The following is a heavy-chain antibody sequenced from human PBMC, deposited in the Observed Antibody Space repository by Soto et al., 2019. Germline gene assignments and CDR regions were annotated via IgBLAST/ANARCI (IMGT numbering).Heavy chain of an antibody. CDR2: IIPIFGTA. CDR3: ARADYGGNYFDY. V-gene: IGHV1-69*06. J-gene: IGHJ4*02. Sequence: SVKVSCKASGGTFSSYAISWVRQAPGQGLEWMGGIIPIFGTANYAQKFQGRVTITADKSTSTAYMELSSLRSEDTAVYYCARADYGGNYFDYWGQGTLVTVSS. D-gene: IGHD4-17*01. CDR1: GGTFSSYA.